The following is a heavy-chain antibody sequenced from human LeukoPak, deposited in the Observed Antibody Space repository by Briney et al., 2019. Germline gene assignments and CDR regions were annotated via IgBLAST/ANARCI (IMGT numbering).Heavy chain of an antibody. Sequence: SETLSLTCTVSGGSISSYYWSWIRQPPGKGLEWIGYIYYSGSTNYNPSLKSRVTISVDTSKNQFSLKLSSVTAADTAVYYCARDQAAGLNFDYWGRGTLVTVSS. CDR1: GGSISSYY. V-gene: IGHV4-59*01. J-gene: IGHJ2*01. CDR2: IYYSGST. CDR3: ARDQAAGLNFDY. D-gene: IGHD6-13*01.